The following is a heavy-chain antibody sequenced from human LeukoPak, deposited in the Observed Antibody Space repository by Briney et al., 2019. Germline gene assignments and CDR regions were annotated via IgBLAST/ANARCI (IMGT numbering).Heavy chain of an antibody. D-gene: IGHD1-26*01. Sequence: SETLSLTCTVSGYSISSGYYWGWIRQPPGKGLEWIGSIYHSGSTYYNPSLKSRVTISVDTSKNQSSLKLSSVTAADTAVYYCARDKWEPGAFDIWGQGTMVTVSS. J-gene: IGHJ3*02. V-gene: IGHV4-38-2*02. CDR1: GYSISSGYY. CDR3: ARDKWEPGAFDI. CDR2: IYHSGST.